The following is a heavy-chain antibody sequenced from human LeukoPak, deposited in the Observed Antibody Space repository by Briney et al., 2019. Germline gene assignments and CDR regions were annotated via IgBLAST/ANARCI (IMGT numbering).Heavy chain of an antibody. V-gene: IGHV4-61*02. Sequence: SETLSLTCTVSGGSISSGSYYWRRLRQPAGKGLEWVGRIYSSGSTNYNPSLKSRVTISVDTSKNQFSLKLSPVTAADTAVYYYASSAYCGGDCYSYYFDYWDQGTLVTVSS. D-gene: IGHD2-21*01. J-gene: IGHJ4*02. CDR2: IYSSGST. CDR3: ASSAYCGGDCYSYYFDY. CDR1: GGSISSGSYY.